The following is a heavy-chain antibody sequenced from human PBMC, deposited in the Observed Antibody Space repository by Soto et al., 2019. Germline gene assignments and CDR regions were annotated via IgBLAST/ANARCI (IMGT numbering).Heavy chain of an antibody. Sequence: SHTLSITYDSSGANVARYRWASNWLKKSPSRGLAWLGRTYYRSKWYNDYAVSVKSRITINPDTSKNQVSLQLNSVTPEDTAVYFCARDCRDGYNLPFDFRGQGTLVTLSS. CDR3: ARDCRDGYNLPFDF. CDR2: TYYRSKWYN. V-gene: IGHV6-1*01. CDR1: GANVARYRWA. D-gene: IGHD5-12*01. J-gene: IGHJ4*02.